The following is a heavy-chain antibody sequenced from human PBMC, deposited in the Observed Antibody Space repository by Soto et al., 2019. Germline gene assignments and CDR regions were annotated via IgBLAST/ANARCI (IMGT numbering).Heavy chain of an antibody. D-gene: IGHD6-13*01. CDR1: GGSISSSSYY. V-gene: IGHV4-39*01. CDR3: ARHCCSSWRGFDDY. CDR2: IYYSGST. Sequence: QLQLQESGPGLVKPSETLSLTCTVSGGSISSSSYYWGWIRQPPGKGLEWIGSIYYSGSTYYNPSLKSRVASSVDTSKNQFSRKLSSVTAADTAVYYCARHCCSSWRGFDDYWGQGTLVTVSS. J-gene: IGHJ4*02.